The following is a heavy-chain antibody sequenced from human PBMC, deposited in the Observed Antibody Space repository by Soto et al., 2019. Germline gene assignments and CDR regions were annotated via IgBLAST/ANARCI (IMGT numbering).Heavy chain of an antibody. J-gene: IGHJ6*02. CDR3: ASPDTATSHYYYGMDV. Sequence: QVQLVQSGAEVKKPGSSVKVSCKASGGTFSSYTISWVRQAPGQGLEWMGRIIPILGIANYAQKFQGRVTITEDKSTSTAYMELSSLRSEDTAVYYCASPDTATSHYYYGMDVWGQGTTVTVSS. CDR2: IIPILGIA. V-gene: IGHV1-69*02. D-gene: IGHD5-18*01. CDR1: GGTFSSYT.